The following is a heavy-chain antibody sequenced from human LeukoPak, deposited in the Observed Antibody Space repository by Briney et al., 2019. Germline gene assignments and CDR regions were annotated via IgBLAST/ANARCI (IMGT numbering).Heavy chain of an antibody. CDR3: AREATTVRGVISNWFDP. J-gene: IGHJ5*02. V-gene: IGHV7-4-1*02. CDR1: GYTFTSYA. Sequence: GASVKVSCKASGYTFTSYAMNWVRQAPGQGLEWMGWINTNTGNPTYAQGFTGRFVFSLDTPVCTAYLQISSLKAEDTAVYYCAREATTVRGVISNWFDPWGQGTLVTVSS. D-gene: IGHD3-10*01. CDR2: INTNTGNP.